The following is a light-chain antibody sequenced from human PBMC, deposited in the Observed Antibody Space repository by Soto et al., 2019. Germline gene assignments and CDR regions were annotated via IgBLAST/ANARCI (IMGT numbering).Light chain of an antibody. Sequence: QLVLTQPPSLSEAPGQRVTISCTGSSSNIGAGYDVHWYQQLPGTAPKLLIYGNNNRPSGVPDRFSGSKSGTSASLAIAGLQAEDEADYYCQSYDSSLSGSLFGGGTKLTVL. CDR1: SSNIGAGYD. J-gene: IGLJ3*02. CDR3: QSYDSSLSGSL. CDR2: GNN. V-gene: IGLV1-40*01.